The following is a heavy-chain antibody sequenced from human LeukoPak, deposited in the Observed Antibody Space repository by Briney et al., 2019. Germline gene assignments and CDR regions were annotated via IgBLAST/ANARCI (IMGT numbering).Heavy chain of an antibody. V-gene: IGHV4-4*07. J-gene: IGHJ4*02. CDR2: MYTSGNT. Sequence: SETLSLTCVVSGGSINNYYWNWIRQPAGKGLEWIGRMYTSGNTNENPSLKNRITMSLDMSKNQFSLKLRSVTAADTAVYYCVREDSSTYHPFDYWGQGALVTVSS. CDR1: GGSINNYY. D-gene: IGHD2/OR15-2a*01. CDR3: VREDSSTYHPFDY.